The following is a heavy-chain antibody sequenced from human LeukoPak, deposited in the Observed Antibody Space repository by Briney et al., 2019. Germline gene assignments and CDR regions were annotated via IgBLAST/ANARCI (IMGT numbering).Heavy chain of an antibody. Sequence: AASVKVSCKASGYTFTGYYMHWVRQAPGQGLEWMGWISAYNGNTNYAQKLQGRVTMTTDTSTSTAYMELRSLRSDDTAVYYCARDRVRYYGSGSYSGPYYWGQGTLVTVSS. CDR3: ARDRVRYYGSGSYSGPYY. D-gene: IGHD3-10*01. CDR2: ISAYNGNT. V-gene: IGHV1-18*04. J-gene: IGHJ4*02. CDR1: GYTFTGYY.